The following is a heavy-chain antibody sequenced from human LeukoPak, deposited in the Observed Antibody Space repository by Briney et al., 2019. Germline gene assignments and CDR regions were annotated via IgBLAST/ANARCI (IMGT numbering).Heavy chain of an antibody. CDR3: TRDTGLSGTSDY. V-gene: IGHV4-38-2*02. D-gene: IGHD3-9*01. J-gene: IGHJ4*02. Sequence: PSETLSLTCTVSGYSISSRYYWGWIRQPPGKGLEWIGSIYHSGNTYYNPSLKSRVTISVDTSKNQFSLKLTSVTAADTAMYYCTRDTGLSGTSDYWGQGTLATVSS. CDR2: IYHSGNT. CDR1: GYSISSRYY.